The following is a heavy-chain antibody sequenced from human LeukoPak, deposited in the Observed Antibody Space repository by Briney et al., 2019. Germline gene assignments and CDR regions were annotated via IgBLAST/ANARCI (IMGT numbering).Heavy chain of an antibody. CDR3: ARDGGEYSSSHFDY. D-gene: IGHD6-6*01. Sequence: GGSLRLSCVASGFTFSSYWMSWVRQAPGKGLEWVANIKQDGSEKYYVDSVKGRFTISRDNAKNSLYLQMNSLRAEDTAVYYCARDGGEYSSSHFDYWGQGTLVTVSS. J-gene: IGHJ4*02. CDR1: GFTFSSYW. V-gene: IGHV3-7*01. CDR2: IKQDGSEK.